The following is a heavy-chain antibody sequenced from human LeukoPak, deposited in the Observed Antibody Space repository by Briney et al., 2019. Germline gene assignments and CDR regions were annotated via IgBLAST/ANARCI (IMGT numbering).Heavy chain of an antibody. D-gene: IGHD3-22*01. J-gene: IGHJ3*02. V-gene: IGHV4-59*01. Sequence: PSETLSLTCTVSGGSISSYYWSWIGQPPGKGLEWIGYIYYSGSTNYNPSLKSRVTISVDTSKNQFSLKLSSVTAADTAVYYCARWGGSYYYDSSGDPNAFDIWGQGTMVTVSS. CDR3: ARWGGSYYYDSSGDPNAFDI. CDR2: IYYSGST. CDR1: GGSISSYY.